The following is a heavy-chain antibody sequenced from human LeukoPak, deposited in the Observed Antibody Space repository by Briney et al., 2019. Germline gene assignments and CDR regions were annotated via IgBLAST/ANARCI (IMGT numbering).Heavy chain of an antibody. Sequence: GGSLRLSCEASGFAFSSNWMHWVRQTPGKGLVWVSRINSGGSGTSYADSVEGRFTISRDNAKNTLYLQMNSLKGEDTAVYYCATSLGPLTEYWGQGTLVTVSS. CDR1: GFAFSSNW. D-gene: IGHD7-27*01. CDR2: INSGGSGT. V-gene: IGHV3-74*01. CDR3: ATSLGPLTEY. J-gene: IGHJ4*02.